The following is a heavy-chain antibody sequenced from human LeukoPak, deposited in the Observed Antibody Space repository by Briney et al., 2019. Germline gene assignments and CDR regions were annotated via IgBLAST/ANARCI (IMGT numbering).Heavy chain of an antibody. V-gene: IGHV3-74*01. CDR1: GFTFSSYW. CDR3: ARDQPDQGGLEWFYYYYMDV. D-gene: IGHD3-3*01. CDR2: INSDGSST. J-gene: IGHJ6*03. Sequence: GGSLRLSCAASGFTFSSYWMHWVRQAPGKGLVWVSRINSDGSSTSYADSVKGRFTISRDNAKNTLYLQMNSLRAEDTAVYYCARDQPDQGGLEWFYYYYMDVWGKGTTVTVSS.